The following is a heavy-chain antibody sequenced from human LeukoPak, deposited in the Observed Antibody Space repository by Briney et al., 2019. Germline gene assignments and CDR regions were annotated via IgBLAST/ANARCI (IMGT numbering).Heavy chain of an antibody. Sequence: GGSLRLSCAGSGFTFSLYNMHWVCQAPGKGLEWVALISFGGSPKYYADSVKGRFTISRDNSKDTLFLQMSSLKAEDTAVYYCAREGASNGYHYGMDVWGQGTTVSVS. CDR3: AREGASNGYHYGMDV. CDR2: ISFGGSPK. CDR1: GFTFSLYN. V-gene: IGHV3-30*04. D-gene: IGHD5-12*01. J-gene: IGHJ6*02.